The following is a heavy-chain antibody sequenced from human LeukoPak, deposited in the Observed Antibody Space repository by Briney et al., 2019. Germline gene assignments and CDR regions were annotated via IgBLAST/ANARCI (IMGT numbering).Heavy chain of an antibody. D-gene: IGHD6-13*01. V-gene: IGHV3-21*01. J-gene: IGHJ4*02. CDR2: ISGSGSYI. Sequence: PGGPLRPSSATSGVTLRINNITWFRKPQGRGLEGVSSISGSGSYISYATPVKGRFTISRYTAKNSLYLQMNSLRAEDTAIYYCARESGSSSWYNYFTYWGQGTLVTVSS. CDR1: GVTLRINN. CDR3: ARESGSSSWYNYFTY.